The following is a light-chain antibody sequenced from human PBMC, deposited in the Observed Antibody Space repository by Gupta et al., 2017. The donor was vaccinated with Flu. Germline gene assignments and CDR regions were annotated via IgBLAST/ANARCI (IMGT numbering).Light chain of an antibody. CDR3: HQSGSLPWT. V-gene: IGKV6-21*01. CDR2: YAS. Sequence: KEKVTITCRASQNIGNSLDWYQQKPDQSPKLLINYASHSLSGVPSRFSGSGSGTDFTLTINGLEAEDAATYYCHQSGSLPWTFGQGTKVEIK. CDR1: QNIGNS. J-gene: IGKJ1*01.